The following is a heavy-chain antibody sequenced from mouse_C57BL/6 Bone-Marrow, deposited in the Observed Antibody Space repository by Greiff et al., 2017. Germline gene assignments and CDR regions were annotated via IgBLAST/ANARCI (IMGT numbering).Heavy chain of an antibody. CDR2: ISSGSSTI. D-gene: IGHD2-3*01. CDR3: ARDDGYSPAWFAY. J-gene: IGHJ3*01. V-gene: IGHV5-17*01. CDR1: GFTFSDYG. Sequence: EVQVVESGGGLVKPGGSLKLSCAASGFTFSDYGMHWVRQAPEKGLEWVAYISSGSSTIYYADTVKGRFTISRDNAKNTLFLQMTSLRSEDTAMYYCARDDGYSPAWFAYWGQGTLVTVSA.